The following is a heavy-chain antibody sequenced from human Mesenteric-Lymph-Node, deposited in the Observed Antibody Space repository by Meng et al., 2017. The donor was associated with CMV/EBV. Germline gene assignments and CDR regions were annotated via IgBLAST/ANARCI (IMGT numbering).Heavy chain of an antibody. V-gene: IGHV3-7*03. CDR1: GFIFERYW. Sequence: GGSLRLSCAASGFIFERYWMSWVRQTPGKGLEWVANIKEDGSEKYYVDSVKGRFTISRGNAENSLYLQMNSLRAEDTAVYYCAKGSFWGVYYFDYWGQGALVTVSS. CDR3: AKGSFWGVYYFDY. D-gene: IGHD3-16*01. J-gene: IGHJ4*02. CDR2: IKEDGSEK.